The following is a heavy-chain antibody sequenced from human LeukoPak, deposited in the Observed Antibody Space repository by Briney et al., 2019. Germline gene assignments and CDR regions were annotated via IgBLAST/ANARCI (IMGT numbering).Heavy chain of an antibody. CDR1: GFTFYNYA. J-gene: IGHJ4*02. CDR3: ARGREGTIAAAGKGVDY. Sequence: GGSLRLSCAASGFTFYNYAMSWVRQAPGKGLEWFSGISGSGSNVYYADSVKGRFTISRDNAKNSLYLQMNSLRAEDTAVYYCARGREGTIAAAGKGVDYWGQGTLVTVSS. D-gene: IGHD6-13*01. CDR2: ISGSGSNV. V-gene: IGHV3-23*01.